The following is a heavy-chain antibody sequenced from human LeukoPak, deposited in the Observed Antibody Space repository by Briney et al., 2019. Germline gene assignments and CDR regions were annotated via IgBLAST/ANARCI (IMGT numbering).Heavy chain of an antibody. CDR1: GYTFSGYY. CDR3: ARGAVVAAATINWFDP. J-gene: IGHJ5*02. CDR2: INPNSGGT. D-gene: IGHD2-15*01. V-gene: IGHV1-2*02. Sequence: ASVKVSCKASGYTFSGYYMHWVRQAPGQGLEWMGCINPNSGGTHYAPKFQDRVTMTRDTSISTAYMELSSLRFDDTAVYSCARGAVVAAATINWFDPWGQGTLVTVSS.